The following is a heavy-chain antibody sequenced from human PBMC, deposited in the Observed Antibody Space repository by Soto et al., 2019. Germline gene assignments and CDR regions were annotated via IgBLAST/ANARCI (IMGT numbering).Heavy chain of an antibody. CDR2: IKSDGSWE. CDR3: VRGDGDYYDGNVYLGRR. Sequence: EVQLVESGGGLVQPGGSLRLSCTASGFTFSSYWMHWVRQAPGKGLEWVSRIKSDGSWELYADSMEGRLTISKDNDKNSLYLQMNSLRAEYTAVYYCVRGDGDYYDGNVYLGRRWGQGTLGSVSS. CDR1: GFTFSSYW. V-gene: IGHV3-74*01. D-gene: IGHD3-22*01. J-gene: IGHJ4*02.